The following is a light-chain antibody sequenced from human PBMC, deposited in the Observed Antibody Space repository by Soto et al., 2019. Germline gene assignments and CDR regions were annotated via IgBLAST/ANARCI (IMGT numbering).Light chain of an antibody. CDR1: SSDVGGYNY. CDR2: EVS. V-gene: IGLV2-8*01. Sequence: ALTQPPSASGSPGQSVTISFTGTSSDVGGYNYVSWYQQHPGKAPKLMIYEVSKRPSGVPDRFSGSKSGNTASLTVSGLQAEDEADYYCSSYAGSNNYVFGTGTKVTVL. CDR3: SSYAGSNNYV. J-gene: IGLJ1*01.